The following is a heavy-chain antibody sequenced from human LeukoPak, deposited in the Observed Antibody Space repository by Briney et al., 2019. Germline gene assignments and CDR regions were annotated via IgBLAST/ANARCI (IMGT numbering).Heavy chain of an antibody. Sequence: GGSLRLSCAASGFTFSDYWMHWVRQAPGKGLVGVSRINSDGRITNYADSVKGRFTISRDNAKNSLYLQMNSLRAEDTAVYYCARAQQLAPTYFDYWGQGTLVTVSS. CDR1: GFTFSDYW. D-gene: IGHD6-13*01. CDR3: ARAQQLAPTYFDY. J-gene: IGHJ4*02. CDR2: INSDGRIT. V-gene: IGHV3-74*01.